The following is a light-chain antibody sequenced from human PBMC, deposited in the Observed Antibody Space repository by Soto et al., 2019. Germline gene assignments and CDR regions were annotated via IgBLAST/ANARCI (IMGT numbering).Light chain of an antibody. Sequence: EIVLTQSPATLSLSPGERATLSCRASQSVSGYLAWYQQKPGQAPRLLMYGASDRATGTPGRFSGSGSGTDFTLTISGLETEDSAVYYCQQFDDSVTFGQGTRLEI. CDR2: GAS. J-gene: IGKJ5*01. CDR3: QQFDDSVT. CDR1: QSVSGY. V-gene: IGKV3-11*01.